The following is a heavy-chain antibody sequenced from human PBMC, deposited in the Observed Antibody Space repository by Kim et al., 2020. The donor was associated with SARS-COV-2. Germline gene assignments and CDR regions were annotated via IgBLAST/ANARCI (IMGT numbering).Heavy chain of an antibody. Sequence: GGSLRLSCAASGFTFSSYAMSWVRQAPGKGLEWVSVIYSGGSSTYYADSVKGRFTISRDNSKNTLYLQMNSLRAEDTAVYYCAKEDYYDSSGYYGGGYWGQGTLVTVSS. V-gene: IGHV3-23*03. CDR3: AKEDYYDSSGYYGGGY. CDR2: IYSGGSST. J-gene: IGHJ4*02. CDR1: GFTFSSYA. D-gene: IGHD3-22*01.